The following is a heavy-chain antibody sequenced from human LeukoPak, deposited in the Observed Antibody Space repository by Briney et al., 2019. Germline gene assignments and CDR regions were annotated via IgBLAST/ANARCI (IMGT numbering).Heavy chain of an antibody. CDR2: ISGSGGST. D-gene: IGHD6-19*01. CDR3: AKGRAGIDY. V-gene: IGHV3-23*01. J-gene: IGHJ4*02. Sequence: GGSLRRSCAASGFTVSSNYMSWVRQAPGKGLEWVSGISGSGGSTYYADSVKGRFTISRDNSKNTLYVQMNSLRAEDTAVYYCAKGRAGIDYWGQGTLVIVSS. CDR1: GFTVSSNY.